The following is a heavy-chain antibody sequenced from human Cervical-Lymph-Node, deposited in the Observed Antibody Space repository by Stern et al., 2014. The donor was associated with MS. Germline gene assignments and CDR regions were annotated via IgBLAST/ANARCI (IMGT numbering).Heavy chain of an antibody. J-gene: IGHJ4*02. Sequence: VQLVESGAEVKKPGAAVKVSCKASAYTFSSYGVSWVRQAPGQGLEWMGWISPYNGHTNYAQKVRGRVTMATDTTTSTADMERRSLRADDTAVYYCARIEMTTRSFDHWGQGTLVTVSS. CDR3: ARIEMTTRSFDH. D-gene: IGHD5-24*01. CDR2: ISPYNGHT. V-gene: IGHV1-18*01. CDR1: AYTFSSYG.